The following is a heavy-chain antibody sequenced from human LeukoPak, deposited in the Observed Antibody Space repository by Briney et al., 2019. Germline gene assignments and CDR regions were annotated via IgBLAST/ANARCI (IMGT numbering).Heavy chain of an antibody. CDR3: ARNRSRFDY. J-gene: IGHJ4*02. CDR2: ISSSGT. Sequence: GGSLRLSCAAPGFTFSSYSMNWVRQAPGKGLEWVSSISSSGTYYAESVRGRFTISRDNAKNPLYLQINSLRAEDTALYYCARNRSRFDYWGQGTLVTVSS. V-gene: IGHV3-21*01. CDR1: GFTFSSYS.